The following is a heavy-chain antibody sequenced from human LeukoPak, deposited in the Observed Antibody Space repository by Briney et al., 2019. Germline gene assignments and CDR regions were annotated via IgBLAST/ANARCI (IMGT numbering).Heavy chain of an antibody. D-gene: IGHD6-19*01. J-gene: IGHJ4*02. CDR2: ISSSSSYI. CDR1: GFTFSSYS. Sequence: GGSLRLSCAASGFTFSSYSINWVRQAPGKGLEWVSSISSSSSYIYYADPVKGRFTISRDNAKNSLYLQMNSLRAEDTAVYYCARESGSASFDYWGQGTLVTVSS. CDR3: ARESGSASFDY. V-gene: IGHV3-21*01.